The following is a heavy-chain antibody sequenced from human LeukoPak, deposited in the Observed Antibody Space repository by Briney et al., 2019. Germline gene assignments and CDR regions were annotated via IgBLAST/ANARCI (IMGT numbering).Heavy chain of an antibody. J-gene: IGHJ3*02. CDR2: IYHSGST. Sequence: TSETLSLTCTVSGYSISSGYYWGWIRQPPGKGLEWIGSIYHSGSTYYNPSLKSRVTISVDTSKNQFSLKLSSVTAADTAVYYWARDDYDFWSGLSDIWGQGTMVSVSS. V-gene: IGHV4-38-2*02. CDR1: GYSISSGYY. CDR3: ARDDYDFWSGLSDI. D-gene: IGHD3-3*01.